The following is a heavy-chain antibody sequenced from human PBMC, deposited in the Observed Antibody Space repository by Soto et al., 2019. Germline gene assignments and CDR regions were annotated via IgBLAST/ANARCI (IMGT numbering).Heavy chain of an antibody. CDR1: GFTFSSNR. D-gene: IGHD3-16*02. J-gene: IGHJ4*02. V-gene: IGHV3-7*01. CDR3: ATDYQAY. Sequence: EVQLVESGGGLVQPGGSLRLSCAASGFTFSSNRMIWVRHAPGKGLEWVAKINQDGGVRYYVDSVKGRFTISRDNAKNSLYLQMNSLRAEDTAVYYCATDYQAYWGQGTLVTVSS. CDR2: INQDGGVR.